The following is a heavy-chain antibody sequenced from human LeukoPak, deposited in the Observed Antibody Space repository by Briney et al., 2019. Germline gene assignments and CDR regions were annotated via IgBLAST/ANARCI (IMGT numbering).Heavy chain of an antibody. CDR2: ISYDGSNK. D-gene: IGHD5-18*01. CDR3: ARDGVDTAIDY. J-gene: IGHJ4*02. CDR1: GFTFSSYA. V-gene: IGHV3-30*01. Sequence: GGSLRLSCAASGFTFSSYAMHWVRQAPGKGLEWVAVISYDGSNKYYADPVKGRFTISRDNSKNTLYLQMNSLRAEDTAVYYCARDGVDTAIDYWGQGTLVTVSS.